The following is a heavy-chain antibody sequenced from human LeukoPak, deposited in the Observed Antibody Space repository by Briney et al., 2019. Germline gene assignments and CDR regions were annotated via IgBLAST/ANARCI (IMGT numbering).Heavy chain of an antibody. CDR3: SKRGYGSRNPMSWH. D-gene: IGHD3-10*01. CDR2: ISGSGGST. J-gene: IGHJ4*02. CDR1: GFTFSSYA. V-gene: IGHV3-23*01. Sequence: GGSLRLSCAASGFTFSSYAMSWVRQAPGKGLEWVSAISGSGGSTYYADSVKGRFTISRDNSKNTLYLQMNSLRAEDTAVYYCSKRGYGSRNPMSWHWGQGTLVTVSS.